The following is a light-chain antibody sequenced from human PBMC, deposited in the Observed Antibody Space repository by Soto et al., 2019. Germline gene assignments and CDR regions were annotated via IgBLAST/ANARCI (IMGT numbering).Light chain of an antibody. Sequence: QPASVSGSPGQSITISCTGTSSDVGSYNLVSWHQQHPGKAPKLMIYEASKRPSGVSNRFSGSKSGNTASLTISGLQAEDEADYYCCSYAGTSTTYVFGTGTKLTVL. CDR1: SSDVGSYNL. CDR2: EAS. V-gene: IGLV2-23*01. J-gene: IGLJ1*01. CDR3: CSYAGTSTTYV.